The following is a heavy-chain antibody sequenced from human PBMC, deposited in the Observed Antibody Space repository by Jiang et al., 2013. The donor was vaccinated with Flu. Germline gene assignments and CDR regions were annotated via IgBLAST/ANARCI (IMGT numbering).Heavy chain of an antibody. D-gene: IGHD4-17*01. J-gene: IGHJ4*02. Sequence: GSGLVKPSQTLSLTCTVSGGSISSGNYYWSWIRQPPGKGLEWIGYIYYSGSTYYNPSLKSRVTISVDTSKNQFSLKLSSVTAADTAVYYCAKGSTVTKFDYWGQGTLVTVSS. CDR3: AKGSTVTKFDY. CDR1: GGSISSGNYY. V-gene: IGHV4-30-4*01. CDR2: IYYSGST.